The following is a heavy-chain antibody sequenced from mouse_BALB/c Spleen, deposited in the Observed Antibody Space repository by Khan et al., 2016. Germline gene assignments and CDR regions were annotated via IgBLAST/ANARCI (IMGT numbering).Heavy chain of an antibody. V-gene: IGHV3-2*02. D-gene: IGHD1-1*01. Sequence: EVQLQESGPGLVKPSQSLSLTCTVTGYSITSDYAWNWIRQFPGNRLEWMGYISYSGSTSYNPSLKSRISITRDTSKNPFFLQLNSVTSEDTATYYCARSDYGDKDAIDYWGQGTSVTDSS. CDR2: ISYSGST. CDR3: ARSDYGDKDAIDY. CDR1: GYSITSDYA. J-gene: IGHJ4*01.